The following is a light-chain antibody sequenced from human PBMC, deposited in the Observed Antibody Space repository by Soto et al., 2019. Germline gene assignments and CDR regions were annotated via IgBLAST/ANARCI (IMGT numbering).Light chain of an antibody. V-gene: IGLV6-57*01. CDR2: EDN. J-gene: IGLJ3*02. Sequence: NFMLTQPHSVSESPGKTVTISCTRSSGSIASNYVQWYQQRPGSSPTTVIYEDNQRPSGVPDRFSGSIDSSSNSASLSISGLKTEYEGDYYCQSFDSSDQVFGGGTKLTVL. CDR1: SGSIASNY. CDR3: QSFDSSDQV.